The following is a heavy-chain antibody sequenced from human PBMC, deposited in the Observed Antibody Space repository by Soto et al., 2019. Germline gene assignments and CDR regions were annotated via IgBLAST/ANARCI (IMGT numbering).Heavy chain of an antibody. CDR3: ARPPTREPKGGGLAV. V-gene: IGHV5-51*01. D-gene: IGHD1-26*01. CDR1: GYSFTTYW. J-gene: IGHJ6*04. Sequence: PGESLKISCKGSGYSFTTYWIGWVRQMPGKGLEWMGIIYPGDSDTRYSPSFQGQVTISADKSISTAYLQWSSLKASDTAMYYCARPPTREPKGGGLAVWGKGTKVTVSS. CDR2: IYPGDSDT.